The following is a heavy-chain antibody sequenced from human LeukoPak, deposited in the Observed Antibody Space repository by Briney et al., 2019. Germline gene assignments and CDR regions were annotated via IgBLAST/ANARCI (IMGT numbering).Heavy chain of an antibody. V-gene: IGHV1-69*13. CDR3: ARGDTSIVGTINNAFDA. CDR1: GGTFSSYA. J-gene: IGHJ3*01. CDR2: IIPIFGTA. Sequence: ASVKVSCKASGGTFSSYAISWVRQAPGQGLEWMGGIIPIFGTANYAQKFQGRVTITADESTSTAYMELSSLRSEDTAVYYCARGDTSIVGTINNAFDAWGQGTMVTVSS. D-gene: IGHD1-26*01.